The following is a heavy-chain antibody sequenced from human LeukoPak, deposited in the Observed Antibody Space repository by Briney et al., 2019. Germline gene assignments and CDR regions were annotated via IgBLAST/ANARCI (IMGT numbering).Heavy chain of an antibody. Sequence: SETLSHTCTVSGGSISSGSYYWSWIRQPAGKGLEWIGRIYTSGSTNYDPSLKSRVTISVDTSKNQFSLKLSSVTAADTAVYYCARAPAIVVVPAANYYYYGMDVWGQGTTVTVSS. J-gene: IGHJ6*02. CDR2: IYTSGST. D-gene: IGHD2-2*01. CDR1: GGSISSGSYY. CDR3: ARAPAIVVVPAANYYYYGMDV. V-gene: IGHV4-61*02.